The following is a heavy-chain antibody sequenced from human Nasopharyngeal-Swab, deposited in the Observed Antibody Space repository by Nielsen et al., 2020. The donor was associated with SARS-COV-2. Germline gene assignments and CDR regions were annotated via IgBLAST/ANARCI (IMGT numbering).Heavy chain of an antibody. J-gene: IGHJ4*02. CDR2: IKQDGSEK. D-gene: IGHD3-22*01. CDR1: GFTFSSYW. Sequence: GESLKISCAASGFTFSSYWMSWVRQAPGKGLEWVANIKQDGSEKYYVDSVKGRFTISRDNPKNSLYLQMNRLRAEDTAVYYCARRWDYYDSSGYYYGLSPIDYWGQGTLVTVSS. V-gene: IGHV3-7*01. CDR3: ARRWDYYDSSGYYYGLSPIDY.